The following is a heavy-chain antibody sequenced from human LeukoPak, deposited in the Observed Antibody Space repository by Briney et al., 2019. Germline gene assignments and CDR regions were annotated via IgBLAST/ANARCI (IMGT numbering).Heavy chain of an antibody. CDR1: GGSFSGYY. V-gene: IGHV4-34*01. J-gene: IGHJ3*02. Sequence: PSETLSLTCAVYGGSFSGYYWNWIRQPPGKGLGWIGEINHSGTSNYNPSLESRVTLSVDTSKKQFSLKLTSVTAADTAIYYCGGIVAGTGEIDAFDIWGQGTMVTVSS. D-gene: IGHD6-19*01. CDR2: INHSGTS. CDR3: GGIVAGTGEIDAFDI.